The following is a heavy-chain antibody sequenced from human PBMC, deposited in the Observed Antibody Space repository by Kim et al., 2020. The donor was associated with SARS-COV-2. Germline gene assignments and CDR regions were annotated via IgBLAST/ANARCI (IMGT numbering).Heavy chain of an antibody. CDR2: IYYSGST. CDR1: GGSISSGGYY. J-gene: IGHJ5*02. Sequence: SETLSLTCTVSGGSISSGGYYWSWIRQHPGKGLEWIGYIYYSGSTYYNPSLKSRVTISVDTSKNQFSPKLSSVTAADTAVYYCARAHKIMELLWFGLGMNWFDPGGQGTLVTVSS. V-gene: IGHV4-31*03. CDR3: ARAHKIMELLWFGLGMNWFDP. D-gene: IGHD3-10*01.